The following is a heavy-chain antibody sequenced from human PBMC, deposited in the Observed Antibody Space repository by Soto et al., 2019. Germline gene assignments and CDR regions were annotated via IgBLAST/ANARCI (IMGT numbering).Heavy chain of an antibody. D-gene: IGHD2-2*01. Sequence: EVQLLESGGGLVQPGGSLRLSCAASGFTFRSYAMSWVRQAPGKGLEWVSAISGSGDSTYYADSVKGRFTISRDNSKNTLYLQMNSLRAEDTAVYYCAKRGLGYCSTTSCRGRWFDPWGQGTLVTVSS. CDR3: AKRGLGYCSTTSCRGRWFDP. J-gene: IGHJ5*02. V-gene: IGHV3-23*01. CDR2: ISGSGDST. CDR1: GFTFRSYA.